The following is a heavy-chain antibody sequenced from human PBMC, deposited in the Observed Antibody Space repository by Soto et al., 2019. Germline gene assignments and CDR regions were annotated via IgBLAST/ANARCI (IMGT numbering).Heavy chain of an antibody. Sequence: PSETLSLTCAVYGGSFSSYHWSWIRQTPGKGLEWIGEINHLTTTNYNPPLKSRVIISLDTPKNQFSLKLSSVTAADTAVYYCARGYDTALAPIFWGQGILVTVSS. CDR1: GGSFSSYH. J-gene: IGHJ4*02. D-gene: IGHD5-18*01. V-gene: IGHV4-34*01. CDR3: ARGYDTALAPIF. CDR2: INHLTTT.